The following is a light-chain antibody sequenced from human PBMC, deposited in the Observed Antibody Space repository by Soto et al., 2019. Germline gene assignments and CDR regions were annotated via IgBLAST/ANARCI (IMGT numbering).Light chain of an antibody. J-gene: IGLJ1*01. CDR2: DIR. CDR3: SSYPSSSTRV. Sequence: QSVLTQPASVSGSPGQSITISCTGTSSDVGGYKYISWYQHHPGKAPKLLIYDIRNRPSGVSDRFSGSKSGNTASLTISGLQAEDEADYYCSSYPSSSTRVFGSGTKLTVL. CDR1: SSDVGGYKY. V-gene: IGLV2-14*03.